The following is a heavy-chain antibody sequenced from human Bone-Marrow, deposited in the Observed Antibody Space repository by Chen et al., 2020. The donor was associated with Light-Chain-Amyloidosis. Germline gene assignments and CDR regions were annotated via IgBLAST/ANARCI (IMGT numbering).Heavy chain of an antibody. Sequence: QVQLVQSGAEVKKSGSSVRASCTASGGTFTNSAISWVRQAPGQGLEWMGGIIPMLGTTNCARELKDRVNITADIFTETADMELCGLTSEDTAVYYCAIPGGRAARPVLYYSYAMDVWGQGTTVTVSS. J-gene: IGHJ6*02. V-gene: IGHV1-69*06. CDR1: GGTFTNSA. D-gene: IGHD6-6*01. CDR2: IIPMLGTT. CDR3: AIPGGRAARPVLYYSYAMDV.